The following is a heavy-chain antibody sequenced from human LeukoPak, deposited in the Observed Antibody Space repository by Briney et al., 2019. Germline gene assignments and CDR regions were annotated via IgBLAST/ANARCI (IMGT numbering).Heavy chain of an antibody. CDR1: GFTFSSYS. J-gene: IGHJ3*02. CDR3: ARHLVVADAFDI. D-gene: IGHD2-2*01. CDR2: ISSSSSYR. Sequence: GGSLRLSCAASGFTFSSYSMNGVRQAPGKGLEWVSSISSSSSYRYYAASVKGRFTISRDNAKNSLYLQMNSLRAEDTAVYYCARHLVVADAFDIWGQGTLVTVSS. V-gene: IGHV3-21*01.